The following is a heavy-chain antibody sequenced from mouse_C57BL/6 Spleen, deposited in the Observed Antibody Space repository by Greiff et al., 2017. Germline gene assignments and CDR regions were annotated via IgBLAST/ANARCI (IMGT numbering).Heavy chain of an antibody. J-gene: IGHJ3*01. Sequence: QVQLQQSGAELVKPGASVKISCTASGYAFSSYWMNWVKQRPGKGLEWIGQIYPGDGDTNYNGKFKGKATLTADKSSSTAYMQLSGLTSEDSAVYFCARSKGYEYDWFADWGQGTLVTVSA. D-gene: IGHD2-4*01. CDR2: IYPGDGDT. V-gene: IGHV1-80*01. CDR3: ARSKGYEYDWFAD. CDR1: GYAFSSYW.